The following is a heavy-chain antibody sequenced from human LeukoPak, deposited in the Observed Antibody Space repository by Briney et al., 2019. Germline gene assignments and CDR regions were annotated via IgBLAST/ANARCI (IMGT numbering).Heavy chain of an antibody. V-gene: IGHV3-23*01. Sequence: GSLRLSCAASGFTFSSYSMSWVRPAPGKWLEWVSAIGGRGGSTYYTDSVKGRFTISTPNYTNTTYLQMNSLRAEDTAVYYCAKYGSATYYYDSSGYERGAKFYYYYMDVWGKGTTVTVSS. CDR2: IGGRGGST. CDR3: AKYGSATYYYDSSGYERGAKFYYYYMDV. CDR1: GFTFSSYS. D-gene: IGHD3-22*01. J-gene: IGHJ6*03.